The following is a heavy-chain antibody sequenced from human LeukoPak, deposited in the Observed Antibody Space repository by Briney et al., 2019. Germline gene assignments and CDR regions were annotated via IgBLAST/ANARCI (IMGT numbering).Heavy chain of an antibody. CDR2: IIPILGTA. CDR1: GGTFSSYA. D-gene: IGHD4-23*01. CDR3: ARDPGTRVVTPGVIWFDP. J-gene: IGHJ5*02. Sequence: SGKFSCKASGGTFSSYATSWVRQAPGQGLEWMGRIIPILGTANYAQTFQGRVTTTTDESTSPAYMELSSLRSEDTAVYYCARDPGTRVVTPGVIWFDPWGQGTLVTVSS. V-gene: IGHV1-69*11.